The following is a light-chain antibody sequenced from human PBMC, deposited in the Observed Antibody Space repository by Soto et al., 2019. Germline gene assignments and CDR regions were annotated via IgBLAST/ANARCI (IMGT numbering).Light chain of an antibody. Sequence: QPVLTQSPSASASLGASVKLTCTLNSGHSGYAIAWHQQQPEKGPRYLMKVSSDGSHTKGDGIPDRFSGSSSGDERYLTISSLQSEDEADYYCQTWGAGIVVFGGGTKLTV. V-gene: IGLV4-69*01. J-gene: IGLJ2*01. CDR3: QTWGAGIVV. CDR2: VSSDGSH. CDR1: SGHSGYA.